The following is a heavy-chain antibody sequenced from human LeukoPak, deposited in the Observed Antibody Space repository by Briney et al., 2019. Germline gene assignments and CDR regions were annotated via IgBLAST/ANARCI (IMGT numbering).Heavy chain of an antibody. CDR3: AREGGQLAFDI. D-gene: IGHD1-1*01. V-gene: IGHV3-21*01. Sequence: PGGSLRLSCAASVFTFSSYTMNSVREAPGKGLEWVSSISSSSSYIYYADSVKGRFTISRDNAKNSLYLQMNSLRAEDTAVYYCAREGGQLAFDIWGQGTMVTVSS. J-gene: IGHJ3*02. CDR1: VFTFSSYT. CDR2: ISSSSSYI.